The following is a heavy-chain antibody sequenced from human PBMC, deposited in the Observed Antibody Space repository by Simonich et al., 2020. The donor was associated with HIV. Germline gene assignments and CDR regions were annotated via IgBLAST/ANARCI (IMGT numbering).Heavy chain of an antibody. V-gene: IGHV4-38-2*01. CDR1: GYSISSGYF. J-gene: IGHJ4*02. D-gene: IGHD3-3*01. CDR3: AGLRGASSYNFWSGYFDY. CDR2: IYHSGSS. Sequence: QVQLQESGPGLVRPSETLSLTCAVSGYSISSGYFWGWIRQPPGKGLEWIGNIYHSGSSYYNPSLKSRVTISLDTSKNLFSPKPNPVTAADTALYYCAGLRGASSYNFWSGYFDYWGQGTLVTVSS.